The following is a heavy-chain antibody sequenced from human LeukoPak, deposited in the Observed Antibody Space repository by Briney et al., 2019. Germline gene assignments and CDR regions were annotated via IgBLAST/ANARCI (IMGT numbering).Heavy chain of an antibody. CDR2: ISYDGSNK. CDR3: AKVWTATESFDC. D-gene: IGHD3/OR15-3a*01. V-gene: IGHV3-30*18. CDR1: GFTFSYHD. Sequence: PGRSLRLSCAASGFTFSYHDMHWVRQAPGKGLEGVALISYDGSNKYYADSVKGRFTISRDNSKNTLYLQMNSLRPEDTAVYYCAKVWTATESFDCWGQGTLVTVSS. J-gene: IGHJ4*02.